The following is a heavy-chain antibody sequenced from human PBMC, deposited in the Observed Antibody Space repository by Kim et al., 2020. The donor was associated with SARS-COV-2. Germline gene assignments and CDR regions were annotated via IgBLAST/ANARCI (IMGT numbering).Heavy chain of an antibody. D-gene: IGHD2-8*01. CDR1: GGSVSSSSYY. CDR2: IYYSGST. Sequence: SETLSLTCSVSGGSVSSSSYYWGWIRRPPGKGLEWIGSIYYSGSTYYNPSLKSRVTISVDTSNNQFSLRLSAVTAADTALYYCARDLGVRRRAFDIWGQGTMVTVSS. CDR3: ARDLGVRRRAFDI. V-gene: IGHV4-39*07. J-gene: IGHJ3*02.